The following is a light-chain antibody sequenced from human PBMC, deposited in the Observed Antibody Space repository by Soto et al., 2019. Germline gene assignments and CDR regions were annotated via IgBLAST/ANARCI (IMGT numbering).Light chain of an antibody. CDR1: SSDVGGFSY. V-gene: IGLV2-11*01. J-gene: IGLJ1*01. CDR3: CSYSGRYTSV. CDR2: DVS. Sequence: QSVLTQPRSVSGSPGQSVTISCTGTSSDVGGFSYVSWYQQYPGKAPKLILYDVSQRPSGVPDRFSGSKSGNTASLTISGLLAEDEVVFYCCSYSGRYTSVFGTGTKVTVL.